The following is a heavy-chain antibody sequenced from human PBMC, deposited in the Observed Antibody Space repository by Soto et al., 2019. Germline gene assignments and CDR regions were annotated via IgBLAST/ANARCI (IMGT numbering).Heavy chain of an antibody. CDR2: IFPLTDIP. CDR3: ARGPLVVLNYFES. CDR1: GGTFRNYP. Sequence: QVQLVQSGTEVKKPGSSVKVSCKASGGTFRNYPINWVRQAPGQGLEWMGSIFPLTDIPDYAQNFQARLTISPDKSTSTGYMELSSLTSDDTAMYFCARGPLVVLNYFESWGQGTLVTVSS. V-gene: IGHV1-69*02. J-gene: IGHJ4*02.